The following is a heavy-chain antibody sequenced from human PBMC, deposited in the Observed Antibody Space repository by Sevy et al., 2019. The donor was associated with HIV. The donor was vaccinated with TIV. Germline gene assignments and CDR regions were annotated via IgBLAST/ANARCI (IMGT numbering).Heavy chain of an antibody. D-gene: IGHD6-6*01. V-gene: IGHV3-9*01. J-gene: IGHJ6*02. CDR1: GFNFDDYA. Sequence: GGSLRLSCAASGFNFDDYAMHWVRQAPGKGLEWVSGITWHSYNIGYADSVKGRFTISRDIAKNSLYLQMNSLRTEDTALYYCARSRASYYGMDVWGQGTTVTVSS. CDR3: ARSRASYYGMDV. CDR2: ITWHSYNI.